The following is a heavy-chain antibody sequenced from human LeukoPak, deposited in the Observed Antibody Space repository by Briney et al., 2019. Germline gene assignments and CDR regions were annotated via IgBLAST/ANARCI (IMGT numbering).Heavy chain of an antibody. CDR1: GFTFSSYS. V-gene: IGHV3-7*03. D-gene: IGHD2-15*01. Sequence: QTGGSLRLSCAASGFTFSSYSMNWVRQAPGKGLEWVANIKQDGSDKDYVDSVKGRFIISRDNAKSSLYLQMNSLRAEDTAVYYCARGSVAAPNFDFWGQGTLVAVSS. CDR3: ARGSVAAPNFDF. J-gene: IGHJ4*02. CDR2: IKQDGSDK.